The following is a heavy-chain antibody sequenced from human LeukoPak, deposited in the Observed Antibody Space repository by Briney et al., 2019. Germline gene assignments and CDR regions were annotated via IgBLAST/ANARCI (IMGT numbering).Heavy chain of an antibody. V-gene: IGHV4-30-4*01. CDR1: GGSISSGDYY. D-gene: IGHD6-13*01. Sequence: SETLSLTCTVSGGSISSGDYYWSWIRQPPGKGLEWIGYIYYSGSTYYNPSLKSRVTISVDTSKNQFSLKLSSVTAADTAVYHCASESSFYSSSVYFDYWGQGTLVTVSS. CDR2: IYYSGST. J-gene: IGHJ4*02. CDR3: ASESSFYSSSVYFDY.